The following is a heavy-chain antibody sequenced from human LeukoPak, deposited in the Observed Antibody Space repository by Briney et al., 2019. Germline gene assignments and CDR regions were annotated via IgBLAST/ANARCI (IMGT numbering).Heavy chain of an antibody. D-gene: IGHD4-17*01. CDR3: AKDRGDYTNWFDP. CDR1: GFTFSDYY. J-gene: IGHJ5*02. Sequence: PGGSLRLSCAASGFTFSDYYMSWIRQAPGKGLEWVSYISSGSSTIFYADSVKGRFTVSRDNGKRSVYLHMNSLRAEDTAIYYCAKDRGDYTNWFDPWGQGTLVTVSS. CDR2: ISSGSSTI. V-gene: IGHV3-11*04.